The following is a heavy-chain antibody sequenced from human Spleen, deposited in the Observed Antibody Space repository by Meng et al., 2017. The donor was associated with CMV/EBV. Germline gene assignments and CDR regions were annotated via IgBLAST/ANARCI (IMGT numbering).Heavy chain of an antibody. V-gene: IGHV3-30*02. J-gene: IGHJ5*01. CDR2: TRYDGDNK. Sequence: GGSLRLSCEASGFTFKNNAMSWVRQAPGKGLQWVAFTRYDGDNKYYADSMKGRFTISRDNSKNTLYLQMNSLRAEDTAVYYCAKDGVFGLGSYQDWFDSWGQGTLVTVSS. CDR1: GFTFKNNA. CDR3: AKDGVFGLGSYQDWFDS. D-gene: IGHD3-10*01.